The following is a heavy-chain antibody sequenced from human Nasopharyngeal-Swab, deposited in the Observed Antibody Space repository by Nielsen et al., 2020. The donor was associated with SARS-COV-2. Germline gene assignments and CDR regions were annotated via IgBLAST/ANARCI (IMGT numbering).Heavy chain of an antibody. V-gene: IGHV3-48*03. D-gene: IGHD6-13*01. CDR3: AKEGGEAAAGTALYYYYGMDV. CDR2: ISSSGSTI. CDR1: GFTFSSYE. Sequence: GGSLRLSCAAPGFTFSSYEMNWVPQAPGKGLEWVPYISSSGSTIYYADSVKGRFPISRDNSKNTLYLQMNSLRAEDTAVYYCAKEGGEAAAGTALYYYYGMDVWGQGITVTVSS. J-gene: IGHJ6*02.